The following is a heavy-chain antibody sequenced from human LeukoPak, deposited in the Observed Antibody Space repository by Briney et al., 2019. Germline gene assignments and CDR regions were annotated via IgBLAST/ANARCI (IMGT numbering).Heavy chain of an antibody. CDR2: LSRGCETR. CDR1: EFPFNILA. D-gene: IGHD2-8*01. V-gene: IGHV3-23*01. Sequence: GCPLILCCTCREFPFNILARNVVHQPPRQVLELVSGLSRGCETRKYADSVKGRFTVSREAYKNMVFLQMNDLRHEDTAVYYCAKEQRIRHCSEGVCMEGYYFDYWGQGSLVTVSS. J-gene: IGHJ4*02. CDR3: AKEQRIRHCSEGVCMEGYYFDY.